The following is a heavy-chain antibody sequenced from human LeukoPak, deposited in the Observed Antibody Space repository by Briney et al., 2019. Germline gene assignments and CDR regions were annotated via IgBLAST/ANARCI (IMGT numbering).Heavy chain of an antibody. J-gene: IGHJ4*02. CDR1: GYTFTSYD. Sequence: PGASVKVSCKASGYTFTSYDINWVRQATGQGLEWMGGIIPIFGTANYAQKFQGRVTITTDESTSTAYMELSSLRSEDTAVYYCARTNDYGDYALLFWGQGTLVTVSS. CDR2: IIPIFGTA. CDR3: ARTNDYGDYALLF. D-gene: IGHD4-17*01. V-gene: IGHV1-69*05.